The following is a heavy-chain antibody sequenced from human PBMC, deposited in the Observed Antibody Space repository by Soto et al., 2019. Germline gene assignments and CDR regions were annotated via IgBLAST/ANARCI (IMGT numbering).Heavy chain of an antibody. CDR1: GFTFSSYG. CDR2: IWYDGSNK. V-gene: IGHV3-33*01. D-gene: IGHD3-9*01. CDR3: ARGSYYDIFYFDY. Sequence: GGSLRLSCAASGFTFSSYGMHWVRQAPGKGLEWVAVIWYDGSNKYYADSVKGRFTISRDNSKNTLYLQMNSLRAEDTAVYYCARGSYYDIFYFDYWGQGTLVTVSS. J-gene: IGHJ4*02.